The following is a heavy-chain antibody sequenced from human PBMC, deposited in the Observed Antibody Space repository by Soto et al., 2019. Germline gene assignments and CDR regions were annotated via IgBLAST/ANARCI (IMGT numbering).Heavy chain of an antibody. Sequence: GGSLRLSCAASGFTFSSYSMNWVRQAPGKGLEWVSYISGSGGSTYYADSVKGRITISRDNSKNTLYLQMNSLRAEDTAVYYCARERLFDDSSGYYYARFDPWGQGTLVTVSS. CDR1: GFTFSSYS. J-gene: IGHJ5*02. D-gene: IGHD3-22*01. CDR3: ARERLFDDSSGYYYARFDP. V-gene: IGHV3-23*01. CDR2: ISGSGGST.